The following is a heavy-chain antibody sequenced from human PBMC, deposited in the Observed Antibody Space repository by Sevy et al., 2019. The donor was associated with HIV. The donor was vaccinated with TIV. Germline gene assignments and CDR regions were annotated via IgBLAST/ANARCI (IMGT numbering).Heavy chain of an antibody. Sequence: GGSLRLSCAASGFTFSDYYMSWIRQAPGKGLEWVSYISSSSCSTNEEDPVKGRFTISRDNAKNSLYLQMNSLRAEDTAVYYCARDQRSYDILTGYYHDAFDIWGQGTMVTVSS. J-gene: IGHJ3*02. D-gene: IGHD3-9*01. CDR3: ARDQRSYDILTGYYHDAFDI. CDR1: GFTFSDYY. CDR2: ISSSSCST. V-gene: IGHV3-11*06.